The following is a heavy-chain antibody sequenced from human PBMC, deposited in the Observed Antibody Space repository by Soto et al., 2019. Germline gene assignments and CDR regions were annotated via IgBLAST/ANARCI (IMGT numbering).Heavy chain of an antibody. V-gene: IGHV3-23*01. Sequence: GGSLRLSCAASGFTFSNFAMNWVRQAPGKGLEWVSAISNSFSDGNTHCADSVKGRFTISRDNDKNTVFLEIDSLRAGDTAVYYCAKVFSPEGGNYFDHWGPGTLVTVSS. CDR3: AKVFSPEGGNYFDH. CDR1: GFTFSNFA. J-gene: IGHJ4*02. CDR2: ISNSFSDGNT.